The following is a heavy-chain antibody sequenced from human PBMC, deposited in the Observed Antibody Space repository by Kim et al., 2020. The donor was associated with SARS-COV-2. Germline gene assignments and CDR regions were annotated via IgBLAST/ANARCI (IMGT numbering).Heavy chain of an antibody. V-gene: IGHV3-15*01. Sequence: GGSLRLSCAASGFTFSNAWMSWVRQAPGKGLEWVGRIKSKTDGGTTDYAAPVKGRFTISRDDSKNTLYLQMNSLKTEDTAVYYCTTDRIGFGELLPTGVYWGQGTLVTVSS. D-gene: IGHD3-10*01. J-gene: IGHJ4*02. CDR3: TTDRIGFGELLPTGVY. CDR2: IKSKTDGGTT. CDR1: GFTFSNAW.